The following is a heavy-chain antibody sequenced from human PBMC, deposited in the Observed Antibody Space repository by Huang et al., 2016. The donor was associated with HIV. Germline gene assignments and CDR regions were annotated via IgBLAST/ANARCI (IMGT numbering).Heavy chain of an antibody. V-gene: IGHV1-69*01. CDR3: ARDRKYDNAWYWFDP. D-gene: IGHD1-1*01. CDR2: IIPIFGTP. CDR1: GGTFSSSA. J-gene: IGHJ5*02. Sequence: QVQLVQSGAEVKKPGSSVRVSCEASGGTFSSSAINWGRQAPGQGLEWMGGIIPIFGTPNYAQKFQGRVTITADESTSTAYMELSSLRSDDTAVYYCARDRKYDNAWYWFDPWGQGTLVTVSS.